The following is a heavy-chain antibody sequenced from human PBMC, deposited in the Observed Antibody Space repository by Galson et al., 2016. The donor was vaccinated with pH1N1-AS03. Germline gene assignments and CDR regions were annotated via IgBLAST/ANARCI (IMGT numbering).Heavy chain of an antibody. D-gene: IGHD4-23*01. J-gene: IGHJ4*02. Sequence: SLRLSCAASRFTFSAYSMNWFRQAPGKGLEWVSHISSRSSGKYYADSVTGRFTVSRDDAENSLYLQMNSLRVEDTAVYFCARDLKAVADPYWGQGTLVTVSS. CDR3: ARDLKAVADPY. CDR1: RFTFSAYS. V-gene: IGHV3-48*01. CDR2: ISSRSSGK.